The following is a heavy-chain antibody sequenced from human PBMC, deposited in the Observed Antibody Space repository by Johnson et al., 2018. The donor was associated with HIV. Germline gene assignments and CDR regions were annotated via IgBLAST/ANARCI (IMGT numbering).Heavy chain of an antibody. Sequence: EMQLVESGGGLVQPGGSLRLSCVASGYSFSHYWMSWVRQAPGKGLEWVANINQDGSEKYYVDSVKGRFTISRDNSKNTLYLQMNSLRAEETAVYYCAKPSTESAFDIWGQGTMVTVSS. J-gene: IGHJ3*02. D-gene: IGHD1-1*01. CDR1: GYSFSHYW. CDR2: INQDGSEK. CDR3: AKPSTESAFDI. V-gene: IGHV3-7*02.